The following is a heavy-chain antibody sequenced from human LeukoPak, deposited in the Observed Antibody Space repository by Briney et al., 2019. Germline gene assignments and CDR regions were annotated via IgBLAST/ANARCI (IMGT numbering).Heavy chain of an antibody. D-gene: IGHD3-10*01. CDR2: VSYSGNT. CDR3: ARVNYASGGYSSWFDP. Sequence: SETLSLTCTVSGGSISSYYWSWIRQPPGKGLEWIGYVSYSGNTKFNPSLKSRVTISIDTSKNQFSVILTSVTAADTAVYFCARVNYASGGYSSWFDPWGQGTLVTVSS. CDR1: GGSISSYY. V-gene: IGHV4-59*08. J-gene: IGHJ5*02.